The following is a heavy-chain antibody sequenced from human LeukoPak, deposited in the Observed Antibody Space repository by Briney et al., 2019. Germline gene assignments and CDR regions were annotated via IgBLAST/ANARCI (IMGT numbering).Heavy chain of an antibody. CDR2: ISGIDT. CDR1: GFTFSTYA. CDR3: ARAGGWHFDY. Sequence: GGSLRLSCAASGFTFSTYAMNWVRQAPGKGLEWVSTISGIDTFYADSVKGRFTISRDNAKNSLYLQMNSLRAEDTAVYYCARAGGWHFDYWGQGTLVTVSS. V-gene: IGHV3-69-1*01. J-gene: IGHJ4*02. D-gene: IGHD6-19*01.